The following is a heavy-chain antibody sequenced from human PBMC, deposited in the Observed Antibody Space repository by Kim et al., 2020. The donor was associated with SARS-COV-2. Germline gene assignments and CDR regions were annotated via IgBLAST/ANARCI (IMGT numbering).Heavy chain of an antibody. V-gene: IGHV4-4*07. CDR1: GCSISSYY. J-gene: IGHJ6*02. Sequence: SETLSLTCTVSGCSISSYYWSWIRQPAGKGLEWIGRIYTSGSTNYNPSLKSRVTMSVDTSKNQFSLKLSSVTAADTAGYYCARVAAVGPYQLLSTYYYYGMDVWGQGTTVTVSS. CDR2: IYTSGST. CDR3: ARVAAVGPYQLLSTYYYYGMDV. D-gene: IGHD2-2*01.